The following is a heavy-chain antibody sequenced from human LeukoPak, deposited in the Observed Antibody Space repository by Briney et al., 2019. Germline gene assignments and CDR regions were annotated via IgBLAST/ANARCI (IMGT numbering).Heavy chain of an antibody. D-gene: IGHD3-10*01. CDR1: GFTVSSNY. Sequence: GGSLRLSCAASGFTVSSNYMSWVRQAPGKGLEWVSVIYSGGSKYYADSVKGRFTISRDNSKNTLYLQMNSLRAEDTAVYYCARVSLRGEVRGVTYGMDVWGQGTTVTVSS. J-gene: IGHJ6*02. CDR2: IYSGGSK. V-gene: IGHV3-53*01. CDR3: ARVSLRGEVRGVTYGMDV.